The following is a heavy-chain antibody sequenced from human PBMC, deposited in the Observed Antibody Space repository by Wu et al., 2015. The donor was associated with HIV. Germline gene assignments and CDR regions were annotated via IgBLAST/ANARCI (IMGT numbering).Heavy chain of an antibody. J-gene: IGHJ3*02. CDR2: VDPEDGET. CDR3: ATGYERVYYGSGFAFDI. D-gene: IGHD3-10*01. V-gene: IGHV1-69-2*01. CDR1: GYTFTDYY. Sequence: EVQLVQSGAEVKKPGATVKISCKVSGYTFTDYYMHWVQQAPGKGLEWMGLVDPEDGETIYAEKFQGRVTITADTSTDTAYMELSSLRSEDTAVYYCATGYERVYYGSGFAFDIWGQGTMVTVSS.